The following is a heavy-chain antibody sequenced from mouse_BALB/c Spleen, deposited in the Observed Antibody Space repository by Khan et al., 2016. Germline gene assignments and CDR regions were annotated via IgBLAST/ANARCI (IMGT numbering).Heavy chain of an antibody. J-gene: IGHJ3*01. Sequence: QVQLKQSGAELVRPGSSVKISYKASGYAFSSYWMNWVKQRPGQGLEWIGQIYPGDGDTNYNGKFKGKATLTADKSSSTAYMQLSSLTSEDSAVYFCAREGYGYDTFAYWGQGTLVTVSA. V-gene: IGHV1-80*01. D-gene: IGHD2-2*01. CDR3: AREGYGYDTFAY. CDR1: GYAFSSYW. CDR2: IYPGDGDT.